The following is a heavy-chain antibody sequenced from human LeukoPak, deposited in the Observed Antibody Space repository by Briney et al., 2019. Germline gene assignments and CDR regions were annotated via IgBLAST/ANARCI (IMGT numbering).Heavy chain of an antibody. Sequence: GGSLRLSCTASGFAFDEHGMSWVRQVPGKGLEWVSGINWSGGSTGYADPLRGRFTNYRDNAKNSLYLQMDSLRAEDTALYYCARAPITSPFYFDYWGQGTLVTVSS. CDR2: INWSGGST. D-gene: IGHD2-2*01. CDR3: ARAPITSPFYFDY. V-gene: IGHV3-20*04. J-gene: IGHJ4*02. CDR1: GFAFDEHG.